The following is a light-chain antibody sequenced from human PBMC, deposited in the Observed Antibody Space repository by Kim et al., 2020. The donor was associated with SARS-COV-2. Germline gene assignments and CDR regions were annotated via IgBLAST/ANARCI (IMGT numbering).Light chain of an antibody. CDR2: GAS. J-gene: IGKJ4*01. CDR3: QQYGDLPLT. Sequence: ETVLTQSPGTLSLSPGQRATLSCRASQSVTSSFLAWYQQKPGQAPRLLIYGASSRATGIADRFSGRGSGTDFTLTISRLQPEDFAVYYCQQYGDLPLTFGGGTKVDI. V-gene: IGKV3-20*01. CDR1: QSVTSSF.